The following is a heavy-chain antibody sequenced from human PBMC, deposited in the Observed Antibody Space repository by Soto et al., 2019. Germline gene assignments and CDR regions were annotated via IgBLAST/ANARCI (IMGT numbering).Heavy chain of an antibody. Sequence: GGSLRLSCTASGFTFGDYAMSWFRQAPGKGLEWVGFIRSKAYGGTTEYAASVKGRFTISRDDSKSIAYLQMNSLKTEDTAVFHCARLRERAIPAAINWFDPWGQGTLVTVSS. J-gene: IGHJ5*02. CDR1: GFTFGDYA. V-gene: IGHV3-49*03. CDR2: IRSKAYGGTT. D-gene: IGHD2-2*01. CDR3: ARLRERAIPAAINWFDP.